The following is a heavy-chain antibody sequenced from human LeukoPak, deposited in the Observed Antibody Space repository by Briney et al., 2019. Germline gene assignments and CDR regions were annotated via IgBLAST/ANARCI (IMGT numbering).Heavy chain of an antibody. CDR1: GFTFSSYG. CDR2: IWYDGSNK. CDR3: AKSPGGVVSTSFDN. J-gene: IGHJ4*02. Sequence: GGSLRLSCAASGFTFSSYGMHWVRQAPGKGLEWVAVIWYDGSNKYYADSVKGRFTISRDNSKNTLYLQMNSLRAEDTAVYYCAKSPGGVVSTSFDNWGQGTLVTVSS. D-gene: IGHD2-2*01. V-gene: IGHV3-33*06.